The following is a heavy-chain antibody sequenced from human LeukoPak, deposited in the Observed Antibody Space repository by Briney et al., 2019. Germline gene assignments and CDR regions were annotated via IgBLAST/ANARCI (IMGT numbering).Heavy chain of an antibody. CDR2: ISGSGGST. J-gene: IGHJ4*02. Sequence: PGGPLRLSCAASGFTFSSYAMSWVRQAPGKGLEWVSAISGSGGSTYYADSVKGRFTISRDNSKNTLYLQMNSLRDEDTAVYYCARVLWNGDYPRFDYWGQGTLVTVSS. D-gene: IGHD4-17*01. V-gene: IGHV3-23*01. CDR1: GFTFSSYA. CDR3: ARVLWNGDYPRFDY.